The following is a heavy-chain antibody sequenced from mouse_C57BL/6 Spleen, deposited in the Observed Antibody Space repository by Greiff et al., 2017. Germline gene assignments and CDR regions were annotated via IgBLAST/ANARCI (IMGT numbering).Heavy chain of an antibody. Sequence: QVQLQQPGAELVRPGSSVKLSCKASGYTFTSYWMHWVKQRPIQGLEWIGNIDPSDSETHYNQKFKDKATLTVDKSSSTAYMQLSSLTSEDSAVYYCARGDYSYLYFDYWGQGTTLTVYS. D-gene: IGHD2-12*01. CDR2: IDPSDSET. CDR3: ARGDYSYLYFDY. CDR1: GYTFTSYW. V-gene: IGHV1-52*01. J-gene: IGHJ2*01.